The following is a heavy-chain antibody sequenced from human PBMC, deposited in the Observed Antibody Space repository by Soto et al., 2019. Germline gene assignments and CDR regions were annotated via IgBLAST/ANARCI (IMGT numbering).Heavy chain of an antibody. Sequence: PSETLSLTCTVSGGSISSGGYYWSWIRQHPGKGLEWIGYIYYSGSTYYNPSLKSRVTISVDTSKNQFSLKLSSVTAADTAVYYCARAGIVLMVYAMNDAFDIWGQGTMVTVSS. CDR3: ARAGIVLMVYAMNDAFDI. CDR2: IYYSGST. D-gene: IGHD2-8*01. CDR1: GGSISSGGYY. V-gene: IGHV4-31*03. J-gene: IGHJ3*02.